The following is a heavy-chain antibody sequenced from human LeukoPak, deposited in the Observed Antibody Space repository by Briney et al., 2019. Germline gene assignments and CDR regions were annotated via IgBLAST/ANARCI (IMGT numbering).Heavy chain of an antibody. CDR1: GFAFSSYS. CDR3: ARASDERWLQLHVEY. Sequence: GGPLRLSCAASGFAFSSYSMNWVRQGPGKGLDGVSSIGSSSSYIYYADSVKGGFTISRDNAKNSLYLQMNSLRAEDTAVYYCARASDERWLQLHVEYWGQGTLVTVSS. D-gene: IGHD5-24*01. CDR2: IGSSSSYI. V-gene: IGHV3-21*01. J-gene: IGHJ4*02.